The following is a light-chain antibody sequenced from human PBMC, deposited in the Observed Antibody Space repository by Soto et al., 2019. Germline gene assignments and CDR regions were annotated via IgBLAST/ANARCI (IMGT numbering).Light chain of an antibody. CDR1: QSITSRY. J-gene: IGKJ3*01. CDR3: QHHGSSARTFT. V-gene: IGKV3-20*01. CDR2: GAS. Sequence: EIVLTQSPGTLSLSPGERATLTCRASQSITSRYLAWYQQKPGQAPRLLIYGASIRASGISDRFSGSGSGTDFNLTISSLEAQDFAVYYCQHHGSSARTFTFGPGTKVDI.